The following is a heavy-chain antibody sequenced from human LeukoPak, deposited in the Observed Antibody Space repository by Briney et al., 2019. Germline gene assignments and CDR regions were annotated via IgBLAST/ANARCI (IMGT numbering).Heavy chain of an antibody. Sequence: GGSLRLSCVASGFTFSSYAMSWVRQAPGKGLEWVSAISGSGVTTHYAGSVRGRFSISRDNSKNTLYLQMNSLRAEDTALYYCAKRVVVGATSPYSDFQDWGQGTLVTVSS. J-gene: IGHJ1*01. CDR2: ISGSGVTT. V-gene: IGHV3-23*01. D-gene: IGHD1-26*01. CDR1: GFTFSSYA. CDR3: AKRVVVGATSPYSDFQD.